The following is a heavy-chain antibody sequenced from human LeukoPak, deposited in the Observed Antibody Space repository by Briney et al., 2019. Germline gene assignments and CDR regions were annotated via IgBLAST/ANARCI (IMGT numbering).Heavy chain of an antibody. CDR1: GFTFSSYS. D-gene: IGHD6-13*01. Sequence: GGSLRLSCAASGFTFSSYSMNWVRQAPGKGLEWVSSISSSSSYIYYADSVKGRFTISRDNAKNSLYPQMNSLRAEDTAVYYCARRIAAAGGFDPWGRGTLVTVSS. CDR3: ARRIAAAGGFDP. J-gene: IGHJ5*02. CDR2: ISSSSSYI. V-gene: IGHV3-21*01.